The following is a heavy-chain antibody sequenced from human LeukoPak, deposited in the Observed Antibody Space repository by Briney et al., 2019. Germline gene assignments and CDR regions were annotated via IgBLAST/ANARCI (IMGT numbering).Heavy chain of an antibody. J-gene: IGHJ1*01. D-gene: IGHD2-15*01. CDR3: ARQGGYCSGGSCYPSVAHLQH. Sequence: GESLKISCKGSGYSFTSYWIGWVRQMPGKGLEWMGIIYPGDSDTRYSPSFQGQVTISADKSISTAYPQWSSLKASDTAMYYCARQGGYCSGGSCYPSVAHLQHWGQGTLVTVSS. V-gene: IGHV5-51*01. CDR2: IYPGDSDT. CDR1: GYSFTSYW.